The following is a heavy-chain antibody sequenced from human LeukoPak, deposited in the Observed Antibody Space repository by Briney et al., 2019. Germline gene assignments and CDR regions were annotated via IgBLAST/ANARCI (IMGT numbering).Heavy chain of an antibody. CDR2: ISGSGGST. CDR1: VFTFSSYG. D-gene: IGHD2-15*01. V-gene: IGHV3-23*01. Sequence: GGTLRLSCAVSVFTFSSYGMSWVRQAPGKGLEWVSAISGSGGSTYYADSVKGRFTISRDNSKNTLYLQMNSLRAEDTAVYYCAKNVAALFGEVDYWGQGTLVTVSS. J-gene: IGHJ4*02. CDR3: AKNVAALFGEVDY.